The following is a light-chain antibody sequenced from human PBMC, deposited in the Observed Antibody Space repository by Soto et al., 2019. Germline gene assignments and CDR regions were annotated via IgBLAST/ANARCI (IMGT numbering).Light chain of an antibody. J-gene: IGLJ3*02. CDR3: SSYAGRSPW. V-gene: IGLV2-8*01. CDR2: EVS. Sequence: QSALTQPPSASGSPGQSVTISCTGTSSDVGGYNYVSWYQQHPGKAPKLMIYEVSKRPSGVPDRFSGSKSGNTASLTVSGLQAEDEADYYCSSYAGRSPWFGGGTQLTVL. CDR1: SSDVGGYNY.